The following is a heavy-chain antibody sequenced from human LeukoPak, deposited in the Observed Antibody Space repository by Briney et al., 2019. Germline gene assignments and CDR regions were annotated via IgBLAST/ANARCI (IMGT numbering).Heavy chain of an antibody. D-gene: IGHD5/OR15-5a*01. Sequence: ASVKVSCKASGYTFTSYGISWVRQAPGQGLEWMGWISAYNGNTNYAQKLQGRVTMTTDTSTSTAYMELRSLRSDDTAVYYCTRGSSCLQGDVFGNYWGQGTLVTVSS. CDR1: GYTFTSYG. CDR3: TRGSSCLQGDVFGNY. CDR2: ISAYNGNT. J-gene: IGHJ4*02. V-gene: IGHV1-18*01.